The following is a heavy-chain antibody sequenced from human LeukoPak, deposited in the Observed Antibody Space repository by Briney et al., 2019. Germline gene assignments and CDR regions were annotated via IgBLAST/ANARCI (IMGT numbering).Heavy chain of an antibody. Sequence: QTGGSLRLSCAASGFSFGSCGMHWVRQAPGKGLEWVAVISYDGSDTYYASSLKGRFTISRDNSKNTVFLQMNSLRAEDTAVYYCAKRRYSSVSIDYWGQGTLVTVSS. D-gene: IGHD6-19*01. V-gene: IGHV3-30*18. J-gene: IGHJ4*02. CDR3: AKRRYSSVSIDY. CDR1: GFSFGSCG. CDR2: ISYDGSDT.